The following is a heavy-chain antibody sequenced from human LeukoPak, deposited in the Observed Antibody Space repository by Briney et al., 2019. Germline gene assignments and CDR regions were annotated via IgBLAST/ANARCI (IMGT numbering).Heavy chain of an antibody. CDR2: IIPIFGTA. J-gene: IGHJ4*02. Sequence: SVKVSCRASGGTFSSYAISWVRQAPGQGLEWMGGIIPIFGTANYAQKFQGRVTITTDESTSTAYMELSSLRSEDTAVYYCARETYYYDSSGYYEGSFDYWGQGTLVTVSS. V-gene: IGHV1-69*05. CDR1: GGTFSSYA. CDR3: ARETYYYDSSGYYEGSFDY. D-gene: IGHD3-22*01.